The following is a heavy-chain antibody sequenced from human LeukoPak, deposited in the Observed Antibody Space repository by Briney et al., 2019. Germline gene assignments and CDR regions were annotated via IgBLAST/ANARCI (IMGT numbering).Heavy chain of an antibody. D-gene: IGHD1-14*01. J-gene: IGHJ5*02. Sequence: GESLKISCKGSGYSFTSYWISWLRQMPGNGLEWMGRVDPSDSYTNYSPSFQGHVTISADKSISTAYLQWSSLKASDTAMYYCARQVYNWFDPWGQGTLVTVSS. V-gene: IGHV5-10-1*01. CDR3: ARQVYNWFDP. CDR1: GYSFTSYW. CDR2: VDPSDSYT.